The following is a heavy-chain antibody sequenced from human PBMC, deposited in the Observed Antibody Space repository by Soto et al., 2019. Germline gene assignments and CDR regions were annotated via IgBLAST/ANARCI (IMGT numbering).Heavy chain of an antibody. V-gene: IGHV4-59*01. CDR1: GGSISSYY. CDR3: ARGEEMATIMDV. CDR2: IYYSGST. D-gene: IGHD5-12*01. J-gene: IGHJ6*02. Sequence: SSETLSLTCTVSGGSISSYYWSWIRQPPGKGLEWIGYIYYSGSTNYNPSLKSRVTISVDTSKNQFSLKLSSVTAADTAVYYCARGEEMATIMDVWGQGTTVTVSS.